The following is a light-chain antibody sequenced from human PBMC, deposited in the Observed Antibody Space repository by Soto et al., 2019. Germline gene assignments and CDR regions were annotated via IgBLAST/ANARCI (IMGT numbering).Light chain of an antibody. CDR3: CSFTRSSTWV. V-gene: IGLV2-14*01. CDR2: EVS. Sequence: QSVLTQPASVSGSPGQSITISCTGTSSDVGDYNYVSWYQQHPGKAPILMIYEVSNRPSGVSIRFSGSKSGNTASLTISRLQAEDEADYYCCSFTRSSTWVFGGGTKLTVL. CDR1: SSDVGDYNY. J-gene: IGLJ3*02.